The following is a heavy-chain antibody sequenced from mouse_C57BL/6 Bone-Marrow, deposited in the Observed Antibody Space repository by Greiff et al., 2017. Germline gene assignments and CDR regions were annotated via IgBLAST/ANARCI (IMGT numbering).Heavy chain of an antibody. J-gene: IGHJ4*01. CDR1: GYTFTDYE. CDR2: IDPETGGT. CDR3: SRAMDY. V-gene: IGHV1-15*01. Sequence: VQLQQSGAELVRPGASVTLSCKASGYTFTDYEMHWVKQTPVHGLEWIGAIDPETGGTAYNQKFKGKTIPTADKSSSTAYMELRSLTSEDSAVYYCSRAMDYWGQGTSVTVSS.